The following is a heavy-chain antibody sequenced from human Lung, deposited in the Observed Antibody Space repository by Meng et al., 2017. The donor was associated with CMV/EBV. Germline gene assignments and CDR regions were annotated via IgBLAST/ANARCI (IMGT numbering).Heavy chain of an antibody. J-gene: IGHJ6*02. CDR1: GGTITSHY. Sequence: LXCTVTGGTITSHYWNWIRQPPGKGLEWIGYIYYSGSTNYNPTLKSRVTTSVDTSKNQFSLKLSAVSAADRAVYCWAIDAMVRGVVHLGGGMDVXGQGXTVTVSS. V-gene: IGHV4-59*11. CDR2: IYYSGST. D-gene: IGHD3-10*01. CDR3: AIDAMVRGVVHLGGGMDV.